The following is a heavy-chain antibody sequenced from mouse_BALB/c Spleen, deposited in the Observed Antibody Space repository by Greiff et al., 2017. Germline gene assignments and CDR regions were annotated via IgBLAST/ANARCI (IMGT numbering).Heavy chain of an antibody. D-gene: IGHD2-4*01. CDR3: ARPPSTMITNWYFDV. V-gene: IGHV3-2*02. CDR2: ISYSGST. Sequence: VQLQQSGPGLVKPSQSLSLTCTVTGYSITSDYAWNWIRQFPGNKLEWMGYISYSGSTSYNPSLKSRISITRDTSKNQFFLQLNSVTTEDTATYYCARPPSTMITNWYFDVWGAGTAVTVSS. J-gene: IGHJ1*01. CDR1: GYSITSDYA.